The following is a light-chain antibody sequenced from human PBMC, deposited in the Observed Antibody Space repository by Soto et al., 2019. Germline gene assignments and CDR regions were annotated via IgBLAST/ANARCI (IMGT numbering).Light chain of an antibody. CDR2: GNR. Sequence: QSVLTQPPSVSGAPGQRVTISCTGNSSNLGAGYDVHWYQQLPGAVPKLVIFGNRNRSSGVPERFSGSKSGTSASLAITGLQAEDEADYCCQAYDYSLTASVLGGGTKLTVL. V-gene: IGLV1-40*01. CDR3: QAYDYSLTASV. CDR1: SSNLGAGYD. J-gene: IGLJ3*02.